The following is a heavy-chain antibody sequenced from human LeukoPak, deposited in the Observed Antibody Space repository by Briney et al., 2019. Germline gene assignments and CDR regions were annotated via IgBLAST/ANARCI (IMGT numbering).Heavy chain of an antibody. D-gene: IGHD2-2*02. CDR2: IIPILGIA. CDR1: GGTFSSYT. J-gene: IGHJ5*02. V-gene: IGHV1-69*04. CDR3: ARDPVGCSSTSCYSYWFDP. Sequence: ASVKVSCKASGGTFSSYTISWVRQAPGQRPEWMGRIIPILGIANYAQKFQGRVTITADKSTSKAYMELSSLRSEDTAVYYCARDPVGCSSTSCYSYWFDPWGQGTLVTVSS.